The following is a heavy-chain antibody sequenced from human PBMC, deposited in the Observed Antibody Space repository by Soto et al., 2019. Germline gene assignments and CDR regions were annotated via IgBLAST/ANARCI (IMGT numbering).Heavy chain of an antibody. V-gene: IGHV3-30*03. CDR3: ARDFPYCSGGSCYYDY. D-gene: IGHD2-15*01. CDR2: ISYDGSNK. Sequence: PGGSLRLSCAASGFTFSSYGMHWVRQAPGKGLEWVAVISYDGSNKYYADSVKGRFTISRDNSKNTLYLQMNSLRAEDTAVYYCARDFPYCSGGSCYYDYQGQGSLVTVSS. J-gene: IGHJ4*02. CDR1: GFTFSSYG.